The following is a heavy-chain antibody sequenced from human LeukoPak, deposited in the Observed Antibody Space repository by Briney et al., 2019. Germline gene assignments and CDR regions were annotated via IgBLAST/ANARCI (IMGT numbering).Heavy chain of an antibody. J-gene: IGHJ4*02. CDR2: ISGSDGTT. V-gene: IGHV3-23*01. Sequence: TGGSLSLSCAASGFTFRNYAMSWVRQAPGKGLEWVSGISGSDGTTYSADSVKGRFTISRDNSKSTLYLQMNSLRVEDTAVYYCARGGYCSSTSCYLDYWGQGTLVTVSS. D-gene: IGHD2-2*01. CDR3: ARGGYCSSTSCYLDY. CDR1: GFTFRNYA.